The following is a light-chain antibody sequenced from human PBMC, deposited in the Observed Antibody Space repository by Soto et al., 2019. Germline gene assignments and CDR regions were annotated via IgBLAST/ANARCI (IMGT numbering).Light chain of an antibody. CDR2: DAS. V-gene: IGKV3-11*01. J-gene: IGKJ5*01. CDR3: QQRTNWVT. Sequence: EIVLTQSPATLSLSPGERATLSCRASQSVSRYLAWYQQKPGQAPRLLIFDASNRATGIPARFSGSGSGTDFTLTISSLESEDLAVYYCQQRTNWVTFGQGTRLAIK. CDR1: QSVSRY.